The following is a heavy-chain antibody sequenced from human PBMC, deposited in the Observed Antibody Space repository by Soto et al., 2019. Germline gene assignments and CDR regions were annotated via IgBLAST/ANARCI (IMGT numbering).Heavy chain of an antibody. CDR2: IWYDGSNK. CDR1: GFTFSSYG. D-gene: IGHD5-18*01. J-gene: IGHJ4*02. CDR3: ARGPPYSYGVEPFDY. V-gene: IGHV3-33*01. Sequence: QVQLVESGGGVVQPGRSLRLSCAASGFTFSSYGMHWVRQAPGKGLEWVAVIWYDGSNKYYADSVKGRSTISRDNSKNTLYLQMNSLRAEDTAVYYCARGPPYSYGVEPFDYWGQGTLVTVSS.